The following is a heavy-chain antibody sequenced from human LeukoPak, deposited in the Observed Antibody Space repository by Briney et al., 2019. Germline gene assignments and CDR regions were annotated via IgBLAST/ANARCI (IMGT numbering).Heavy chain of an antibody. Sequence: ASVKVSCKASGYTFTSYDINWVRQATGQGLEWMGWMNPNSGNTGYAQKFQGRVTMTRNTSISTAYMELSSLRSEDTAVYYCARAPQWFGESKYYMYVWGKGTTVTISS. V-gene: IGHV1-8*01. J-gene: IGHJ6*03. CDR2: MNPNSGNT. CDR1: GYTFTSYD. CDR3: ARAPQWFGESKYYMYV. D-gene: IGHD3-10*01.